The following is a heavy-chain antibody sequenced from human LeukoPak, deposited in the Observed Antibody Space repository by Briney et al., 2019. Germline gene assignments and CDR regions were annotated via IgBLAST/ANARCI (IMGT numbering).Heavy chain of an antibody. Sequence: SQTLSLTCAISGDSVSSNSAAWNWIRQSPSRGLEWLGRTYYRSKWYNDYAVSVKSRITINPGTSKNQFSLQLNSVTPEDTAVYYCAREGTYYDSSGYYSTNSPRQLDYWGQGTLVTVSS. V-gene: IGHV6-1*01. CDR1: GDSVSSNSAA. D-gene: IGHD3-22*01. CDR3: AREGTYYDSSGYYSTNSPRQLDY. J-gene: IGHJ4*02. CDR2: TYYRSKWYN.